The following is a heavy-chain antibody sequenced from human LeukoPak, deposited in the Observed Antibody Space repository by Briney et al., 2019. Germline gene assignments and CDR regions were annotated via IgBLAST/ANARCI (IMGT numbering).Heavy chain of an antibody. CDR1: GYSFTSYW. V-gene: IGHV5-10-1*01. D-gene: IGHD6-19*01. CDR3: ASSLEPGIAVAGTYYVDY. J-gene: IGHJ4*02. CDR2: IDLSDSYT. Sequence: GESLKISCKGSGYSFTSYWISWGRQMPGKGLERMVRIDLSDSYTNYSPSFQGHVTISADKSISTAYLQWSSLKASDTAMYYCASSLEPGIAVAGTYYVDYWGQGTLVTVSS.